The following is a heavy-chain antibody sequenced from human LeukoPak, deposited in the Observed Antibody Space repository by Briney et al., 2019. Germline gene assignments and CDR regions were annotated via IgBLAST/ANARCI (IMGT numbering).Heavy chain of an antibody. V-gene: IGHV1-18*01. CDR1: GYTFTDNG. D-gene: IGHD3-16*02. CDR3: ARDKNYRFDY. J-gene: IGHJ4*02. Sequence: ASVKVSCKASGYTFTDNGISWVRQSPGQGLKWMGWISANSDKTNYAQRFQGRVTMTRETSSSTVYMELRSLRSDDAAVYFCARDKNYRFDYWGQGTLVSVTS. CDR2: ISANSDKT.